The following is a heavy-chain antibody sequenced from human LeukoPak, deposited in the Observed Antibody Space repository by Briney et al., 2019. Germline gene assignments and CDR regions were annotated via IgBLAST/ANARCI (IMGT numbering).Heavy chain of an antibody. D-gene: IGHD5-12*01. V-gene: IGHV3-30*14. CDR1: GFTFSSYA. CDR3: ARVRGSGYDYFFLGYYGMDV. J-gene: IGHJ6*02. Sequence: PGGSLRLSCAASGFTFSSYAMHWVRQAPGKGLEWVAVISYDGSNKYYADSVKGRFTISRDNSKNTLYLQMNSLRAEDTAVYYCARVRGSGYDYFFLGYYGMDVWGQGTTVTVSS. CDR2: ISYDGSNK.